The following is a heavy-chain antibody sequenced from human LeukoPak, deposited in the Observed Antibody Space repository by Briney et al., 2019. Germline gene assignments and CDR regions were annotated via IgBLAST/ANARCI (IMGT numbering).Heavy chain of an antibody. Sequence: GGSLRLSCAASGFSVSINYMSWVRQAPGKGLEWVSVIYSDGGTYYADSVKGRFTISRDNSKNTLCLQMNSLRAEDTAVYYCASRNYYDSSGYIDAFDIWGQGTMVTVSS. J-gene: IGHJ3*02. CDR3: ASRNYYDSSGYIDAFDI. V-gene: IGHV3-53*01. CDR1: GFSVSINY. D-gene: IGHD3-22*01. CDR2: IYSDGGT.